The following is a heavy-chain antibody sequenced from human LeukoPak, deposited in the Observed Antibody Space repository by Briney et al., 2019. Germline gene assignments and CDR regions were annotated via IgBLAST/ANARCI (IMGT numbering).Heavy chain of an antibody. V-gene: IGHV3-53*01. CDR1: GFTVSSNY. D-gene: IGHD3-10*01. J-gene: IGHJ4*02. CDR2: IYSDGST. CDR3: ARKKGRGVISPYFDY. Sequence: PGGSLRLSCAASGFTVSSNYMSWVRQAPGKGLEWVSVIYSDGSTNYEDSVKGRFTISRDNSKNTLSLQMNSLRAEDTAVYYCARKKGRGVISPYFDYWGQGTLVTVSS.